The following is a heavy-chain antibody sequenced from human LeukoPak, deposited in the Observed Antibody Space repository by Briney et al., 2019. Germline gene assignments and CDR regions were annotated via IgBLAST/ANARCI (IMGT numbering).Heavy chain of an antibody. CDR3: ARDEGSSSDPPWFDP. J-gene: IGHJ5*02. V-gene: IGHV1-18*01. CDR2: ISAYNGNT. CDR1: GYTFTSYG. Sequence: ASVKVSCKASGYTFTSYGISWVRQAPGQGLEWMGWISAYNGNTNYAQKLQGRVTMATDTSTSTAYMELSRLRSDDTAVYYCARDEGSSSDPPWFDPWGQGTLVTVSS. D-gene: IGHD6-6*01.